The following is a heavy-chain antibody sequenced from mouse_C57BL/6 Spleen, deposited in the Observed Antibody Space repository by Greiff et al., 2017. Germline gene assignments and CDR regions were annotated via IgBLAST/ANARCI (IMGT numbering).Heavy chain of an antibody. D-gene: IGHD1-1*02. CDR1: GYTFTSYW. V-gene: IGHV1-50*01. CDR2: IDPSDSYT. Sequence: VQLQQPGAELVKPGASVKLSCKASGYTFTSYWMPWVKQRPGQGLEWIGEIDPSDSYTNYNQKFKGKATLTVDTSSSTAYMQLSSLTSEDSAVYYCARAYGGNYFDYWGQGTTLTVSS. CDR3: ARAYGGNYFDY. J-gene: IGHJ2*01.